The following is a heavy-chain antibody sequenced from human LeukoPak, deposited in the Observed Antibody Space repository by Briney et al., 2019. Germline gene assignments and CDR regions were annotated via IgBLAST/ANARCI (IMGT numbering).Heavy chain of an antibody. J-gene: IGHJ4*02. CDR2: INPNSGGT. CDR1: GYSFTGYY. V-gene: IGHV1-2*02. CDR3: ARVPPYNKDFDY. Sequence: GASVKVSCKASGYSFTGYYIHWVRQAPGQGLEWMGWINPNSGGTNYAQKFQGRVTMTRDTSISTAYMELSRLRSDDTAVYYCARVPPYNKDFDYWGQGTLVTVSS. D-gene: IGHD1-14*01.